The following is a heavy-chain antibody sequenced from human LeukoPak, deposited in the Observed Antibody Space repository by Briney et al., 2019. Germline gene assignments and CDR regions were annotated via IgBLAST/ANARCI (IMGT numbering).Heavy chain of an antibody. CDR1: GFIFSSFW. V-gene: IGHV3-7*03. J-gene: IGHJ4*02. Sequence: GGSLRLSCAASGFIFSSFWMSWVRQAPGKGLEWMANIKQDGSERNYVDSVKGRFTLSRDNTKNSVYLQMNSLRAEDTAVYYCARSPPYSSSWYGDFDYWGQGTLVTVSS. D-gene: IGHD6-13*01. CDR3: ARSPPYSSSWYGDFDY. CDR2: IKQDGSER.